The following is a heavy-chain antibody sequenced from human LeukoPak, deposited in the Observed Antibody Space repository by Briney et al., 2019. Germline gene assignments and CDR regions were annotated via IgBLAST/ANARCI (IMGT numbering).Heavy chain of an antibody. Sequence: SETLSLTCAVCGGSFSGYYWSWIRQPPGKGLEWIGEINHSGSTNYNPSLKSRVTISVDTSKNQFSLKLSSVTAADTAVYYCARTLAAAVYYYYYYMDVWGKGTTVTVSS. CDR1: GGSFSGYY. V-gene: IGHV4-34*01. CDR2: INHSGST. D-gene: IGHD6-13*01. CDR3: ARTLAAAVYYYYYYMDV. J-gene: IGHJ6*03.